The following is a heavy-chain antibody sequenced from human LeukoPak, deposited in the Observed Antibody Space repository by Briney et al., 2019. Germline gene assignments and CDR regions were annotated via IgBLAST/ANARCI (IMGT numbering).Heavy chain of an antibody. Sequence: GGSMRLSCAASGFKFDDYGMSWVRQAPGKGLEWVCDINWSGAWTVYADSVKGRFTISRDNAKNSLYLQMSSLRAEDTALYYCAGYYYDSSRGFDLWGQGTLVTVSA. CDR3: AGYYYDSSRGFDL. J-gene: IGHJ5*02. V-gene: IGHV3-20*04. D-gene: IGHD3-22*01. CDR2: INWSGAWT. CDR1: GFKFDDYG.